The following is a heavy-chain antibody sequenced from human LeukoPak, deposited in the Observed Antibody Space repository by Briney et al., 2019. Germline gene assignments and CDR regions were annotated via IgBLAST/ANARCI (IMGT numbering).Heavy chain of an antibody. V-gene: IGHV3-23*01. D-gene: IGHD3-22*01. CDR2: ISGSGGST. CDR1: GFTFSSYA. Sequence: GGSLRLSCAASGFTFSSYAMSWVRQAPGKGLEWVSAISGSGGSTYYADSVKGRFTISRDNSKNTLYLQMNSLRAEDTAVYYCAKRIAMIVVVISPFDYWGQGTLVTVSS. CDR3: AKRIAMIVVVISPFDY. J-gene: IGHJ4*02.